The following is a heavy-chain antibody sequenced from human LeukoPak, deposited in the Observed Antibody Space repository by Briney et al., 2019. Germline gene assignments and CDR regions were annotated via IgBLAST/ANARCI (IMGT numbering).Heavy chain of an antibody. CDR3: ARVGRYYYDSSGFYYVGY. J-gene: IGHJ4*02. V-gene: IGHV3-11*04. D-gene: IGHD3-22*01. CDR2: ISSSGSTI. CDR1: GFTFSDYY. Sequence: PGGSLRLSCAASGFTFSDYYMSWIRQAPGKGLEWVSYISSSGSTICYADSVKGRFTISRDNAKNSLYLQMNSLRAEDTAVYYCARVGRYYYDSSGFYYVGYWGQGTLVTVSS.